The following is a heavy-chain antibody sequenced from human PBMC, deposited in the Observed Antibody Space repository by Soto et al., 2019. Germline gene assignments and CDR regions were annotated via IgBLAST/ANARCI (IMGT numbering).Heavy chain of an antibody. CDR3: AKENQHLVHDY. Sequence: QVQLVESGGGVVRPGRSLRLTCAASWFTFRNYGMHWVRQAPGKGLEWVAVISHDGSDKYYADSMKGRFIISRDNSENTLFLNMNSLKPEDTAVYYCAKENQHLVHDYWGQGTLVTVSS. J-gene: IGHJ4*02. V-gene: IGHV3-30*18. D-gene: IGHD6-13*01. CDR1: WFTFRNYG. CDR2: ISHDGSDK.